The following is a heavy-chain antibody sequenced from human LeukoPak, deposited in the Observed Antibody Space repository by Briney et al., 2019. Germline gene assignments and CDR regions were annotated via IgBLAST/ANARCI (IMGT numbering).Heavy chain of an antibody. CDR1: GFTFSNSA. CDR3: AKKSPYGGADY. J-gene: IGHJ4*02. Sequence: GGSLRLSCAAPGFTFSNSAMSWVRQAPGKGLEWVSAISGNGGITYYADSVKGQFTISRDNSKNTLYLQMNTLRADGTAVYYCAKKSPYGGADYWGQGTLVTVSS. D-gene: IGHD4-23*01. CDR2: ISGNGGIT. V-gene: IGHV3-23*01.